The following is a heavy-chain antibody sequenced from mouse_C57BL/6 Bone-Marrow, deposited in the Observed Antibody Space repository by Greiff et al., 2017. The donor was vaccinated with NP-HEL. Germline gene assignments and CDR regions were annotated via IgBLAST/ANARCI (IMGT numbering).Heavy chain of an antibody. D-gene: IGHD2-3*01. CDR2: IHPNSGST. V-gene: IGHV1-64*01. J-gene: IGHJ1*03. CDR1: GYTFTSYW. Sequence: QLKQPGAELVKPGASVKLSCKASGYTFTSYWMHWVKQRPGQGLEWIGMIHPNSGSTNYNEKFKSKATLTVDKSSSTAYMQLSSLTSEDSAVYYCASDGYWYFDVWGTGTTVTVSS. CDR3: ASDGYWYFDV.